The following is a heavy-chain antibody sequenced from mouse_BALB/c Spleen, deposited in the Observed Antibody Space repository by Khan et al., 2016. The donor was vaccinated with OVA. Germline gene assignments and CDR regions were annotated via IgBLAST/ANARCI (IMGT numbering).Heavy chain of an antibody. CDR2: INPDSSTI. Sequence: EVKLLESGGGLVQPGGSLKLSCAASGFDFSRYWMSWVRQAPGKGLEWIGEINPDSSTINYTPSLKDKFIISRDNAKTKLYLQMSKVRSEDTALYYCARPDRYDGRAGFAYWGQGTLVTVSA. CDR3: ARPDRYDGRAGFAY. D-gene: IGHD2-14*01. J-gene: IGHJ3*01. CDR1: GFDFSRYW. V-gene: IGHV4-1*02.